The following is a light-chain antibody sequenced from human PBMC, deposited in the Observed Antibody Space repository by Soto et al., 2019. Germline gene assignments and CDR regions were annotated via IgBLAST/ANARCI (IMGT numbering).Light chain of an antibody. V-gene: IGKV1-27*01. J-gene: IGKJ1*01. Sequence: DIQMTQSPSSLSASVGDRVTITCRASQAISDYLAWYQQKPGQVPNPLIFAASTLQSGVPSRFSGSGSGTYFTLTITGLQPEDVATYYCQNYNSAPWTFGQGTKVDIK. CDR2: AAS. CDR1: QAISDY. CDR3: QNYNSAPWT.